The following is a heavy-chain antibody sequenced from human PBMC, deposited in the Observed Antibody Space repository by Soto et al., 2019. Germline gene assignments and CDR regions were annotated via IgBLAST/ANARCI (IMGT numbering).Heavy chain of an antibody. CDR3: AGSDYYDSSASDY. CDR2: ISYDGSNI. Sequence: LRLSCAASGFTFDDYAMHWVRQAPGKGLEWVSVISYDGSNIYYADSVKGRFTISRDNSKNTLYLQMNSLRAEDTAVYYCAGSDYYDSSASDYWGQGTLVTVSS. J-gene: IGHJ4*02. D-gene: IGHD3-22*01. V-gene: IGHV3-30*04. CDR1: GFTFDDYA.